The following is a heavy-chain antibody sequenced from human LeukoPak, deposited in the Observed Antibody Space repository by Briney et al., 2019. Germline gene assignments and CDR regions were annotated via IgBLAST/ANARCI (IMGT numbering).Heavy chain of an antibody. J-gene: IGHJ4*02. CDR2: ISGSGDNT. Sequence: GGSLRLSCAASGFTFSSYAVSWVRQAPGKGLEWVSGISGSGDNTYYADSVKGRFTISRDNSKNTLYVQVNSLGTQDTAAYYCAKGSYYDSSGSFYFDYWGQGTLVTVSS. V-gene: IGHV3-23*01. D-gene: IGHD3-22*01. CDR1: GFTFSSYA. CDR3: AKGSYYDSSGSFYFDY.